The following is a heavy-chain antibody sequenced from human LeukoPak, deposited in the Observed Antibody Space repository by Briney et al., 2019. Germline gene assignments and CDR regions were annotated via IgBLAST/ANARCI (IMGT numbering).Heavy chain of an antibody. CDR3: ARHVRSNYAPLDY. CDR1: GGSISSHGYY. D-gene: IGHD4-11*01. Sequence: SETLSLTCTVSGGSISSHGYYWAWIRQPPGKGLEWIGNIYYSGATYYNPSLKSRVTISVDTSKNQFSLKLSSVTAADTAVYYCARHVRSNYAPLDYWGQGTLVTVSS. V-gene: IGHV4-39*01. J-gene: IGHJ4*02. CDR2: IYYSGAT.